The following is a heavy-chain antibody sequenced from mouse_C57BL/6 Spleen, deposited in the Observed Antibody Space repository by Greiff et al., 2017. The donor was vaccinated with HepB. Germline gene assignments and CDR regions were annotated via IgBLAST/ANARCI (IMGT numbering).Heavy chain of an antibody. D-gene: IGHD1-1*01. CDR2: ISSGSSTI. V-gene: IGHV5-17*01. CDR3: AREFITTVVDYFDY. CDR1: GFTFSDYG. J-gene: IGHJ2*01. Sequence: EVQLVESGGGLVKPGGSLKLSCAASGFTFSDYGMHWVRQAPEKGLEWVAYISSGSSTIYYADTVKGRFTISRDNAKNTLFLQMTSLRSEDTAMYYCAREFITTVVDYFDYWGQGTTLTVSS.